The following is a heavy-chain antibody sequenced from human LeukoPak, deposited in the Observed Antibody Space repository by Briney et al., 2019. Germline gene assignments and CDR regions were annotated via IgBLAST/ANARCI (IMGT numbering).Heavy chain of an antibody. J-gene: IGHJ4*02. D-gene: IGHD2-21*02. CDR1: GGSISTPGYY. CDR3: AGHALATVTDPSFDY. Sequence: TSETLSLTCTVSGGSISTPGYYWGWIRQPPGKGLEWIGSLYHSGSTYYKPSLKSRATISVDKSKNQCSLKLRSVTAADTAVYYCAGHALATVTDPSFDYWGQGTLVTVSS. V-gene: IGHV4-39*01. CDR2: LYHSGST.